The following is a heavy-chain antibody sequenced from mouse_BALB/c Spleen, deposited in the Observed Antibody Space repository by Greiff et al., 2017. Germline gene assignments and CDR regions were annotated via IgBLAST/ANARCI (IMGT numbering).Heavy chain of an antibody. J-gene: IGHJ3*01. V-gene: IGHV10S3*01. Sequence: GGGLVQPKGSLKLSCAAPGFTFNTNAMNWVRQAPGKGLEWVARIRSKSNNYATYYADSVKDRFTISRDDSQSMLYLQMNNLKTEDTAMYYCVRGNYEAWFAYWGQGTLVTVSA. CDR3: VRGNYEAWFAY. CDR2: IRSKSNNYAT. CDR1: GFTFNTNA. D-gene: IGHD2-1*01.